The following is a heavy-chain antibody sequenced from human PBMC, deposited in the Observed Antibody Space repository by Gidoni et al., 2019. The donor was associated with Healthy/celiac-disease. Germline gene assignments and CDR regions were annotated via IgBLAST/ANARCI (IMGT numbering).Heavy chain of an antibody. CDR3: AKDSSGWYH. V-gene: IGHV3-30*18. Sequence: AAISYDGSNKYYADSVKGQFTISRDNSKNTLYLQMNSLRAEDTAVYYCAKDSSGWYHWGQGTLVTVSS. J-gene: IGHJ5*02. D-gene: IGHD6-19*01. CDR2: ISYDGSNK.